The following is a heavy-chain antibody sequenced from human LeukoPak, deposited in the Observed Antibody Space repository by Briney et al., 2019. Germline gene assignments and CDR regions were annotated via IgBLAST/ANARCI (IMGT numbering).Heavy chain of an antibody. Sequence: PSETLSLTCTVSGDSISSYYWSWIRQPPGKGLEWIGYIYYSGSTNYNPSLKSRVTISVDTSKNQFSLKLSSVTAADTAVYYCARMGSTVTMLYPFDHWGQGTLVTVSS. V-gene: IGHV4-59*08. CDR2: IYYSGST. CDR1: GDSISSYY. J-gene: IGHJ4*02. CDR3: ARMGSTVTMLYPFDH. D-gene: IGHD4-17*01.